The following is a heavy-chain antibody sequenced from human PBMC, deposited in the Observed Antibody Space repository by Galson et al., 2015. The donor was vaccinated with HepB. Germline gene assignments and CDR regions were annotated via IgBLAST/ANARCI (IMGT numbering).Heavy chain of an antibody. D-gene: IGHD6-19*01. J-gene: IGHJ5*02. CDR2: ISYDGSNK. CDR3: ARVRYSSEFDP. Sequence: SLRLSCAASGFTFSSYAMHWVRQAPGKGLEWVAVISYDGSNKYYADSVKGRFTISRDNSKNTLYLQMNSLRAEDTAVYYCARVRYSSEFDPWGQGTLVTVSS. CDR1: GFTFSSYA. V-gene: IGHV3-30*04.